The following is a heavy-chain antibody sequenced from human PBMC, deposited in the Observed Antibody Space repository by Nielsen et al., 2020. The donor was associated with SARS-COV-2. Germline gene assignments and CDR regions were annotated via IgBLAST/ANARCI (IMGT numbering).Heavy chain of an antibody. CDR2: MYYSGST. J-gene: IGHJ4*02. CDR1: GGSISRGYY. CDR3: ARRSDPPCFDY. Sequence: SETLSLTCTVSGGSISRGYYWGWVRQPPGKGLEWIGSMYYSGSTYYNPSLNSRVTISVDTSKNQFSLKLSSVTAADTALYYCARRSDPPCFDYWGQGTLVTVTS. V-gene: IGHV4-39*01.